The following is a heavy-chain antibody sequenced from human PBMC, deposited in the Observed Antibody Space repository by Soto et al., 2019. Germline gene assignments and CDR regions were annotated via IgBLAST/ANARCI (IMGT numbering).Heavy chain of an antibody. J-gene: IGHJ4*02. D-gene: IGHD4-17*01. CDR2: ISSSDINI. CDR1: GFTFSSYS. CDR3: ARDYGDYVPRNDY. V-gene: IGHV3-48*01. Sequence: GGSLRLSCAASGFTFSSYSMNWVRQAPGKGLEWISYISSSDINIYYADSVKGRFTISRDIAKNSLYLQMNSLRAEDTAVYYCARDYGDYVPRNDYWGQGTLVTVSS.